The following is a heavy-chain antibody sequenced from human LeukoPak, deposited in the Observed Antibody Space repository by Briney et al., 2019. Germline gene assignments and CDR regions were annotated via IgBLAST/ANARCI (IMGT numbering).Heavy chain of an antibody. CDR2: IYYSGST. D-gene: IGHD2-21*02. Sequence: PSETLSLTCTVSGGSVSSGSYYRSWIRQPPGKGLEWLGYIYYSGSTNYNPSLKSRVTISVDTSKNQFSLKLSSVTAADTAVYYCARGDCGGDCYFPGYYYYYGMDVWGKGTTVTVSS. CDR3: ARGDCGGDCYFPGYYYYYGMDV. J-gene: IGHJ6*04. CDR1: GGSVSSGSYY. V-gene: IGHV4-61*01.